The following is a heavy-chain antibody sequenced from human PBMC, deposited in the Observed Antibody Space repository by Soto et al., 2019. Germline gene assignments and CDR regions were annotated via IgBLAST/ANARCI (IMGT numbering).Heavy chain of an antibody. D-gene: IGHD3-3*01. CDR1: GGTFSSYA. Sequence: QVQLVQSGVEVKKPGSSVKVSCKASGGTFSSYAISWVRQAPGQGLEWMGGIIPIFGTANYAQKFQGRVTITADESTSTAYMELSSLRSEDTAVYYCAREVGEGVVIINDWFDPWGQGTLVTVSS. CDR2: IIPIFGTA. J-gene: IGHJ5*02. CDR3: AREVGEGVVIINDWFDP. V-gene: IGHV1-69*01.